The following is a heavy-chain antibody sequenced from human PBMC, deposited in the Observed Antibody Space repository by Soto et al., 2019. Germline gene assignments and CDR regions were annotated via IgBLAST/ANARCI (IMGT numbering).Heavy chain of an antibody. CDR3: ARVRFGELV. CDR1: GFTFSSYA. D-gene: IGHD3-10*01. V-gene: IGHV3-23*01. Sequence: EVQLLESGGGLVQPGGSLRLSCAASGFTFSSYAMSWVRQAPGKGLEWVSIIGVGGGDRYYPESVKGRFTISRDNSRDTLYLEMNRLRDEDPAVCYCARVRFGELVWGQGTLVTVSS. CDR2: IGVGGGDR. J-gene: IGHJ4*02.